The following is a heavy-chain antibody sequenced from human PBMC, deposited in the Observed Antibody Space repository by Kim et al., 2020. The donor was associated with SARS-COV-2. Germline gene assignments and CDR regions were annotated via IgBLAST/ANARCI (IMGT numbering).Heavy chain of an antibody. V-gene: IGHV3-23*01. CDR3: ANVRSAVTTAASNY. J-gene: IGHJ4*02. D-gene: IGHD4-17*01. Sequence: ESVKGWFTISRYNSKNTVFLQMNSLRAEDTSVYYCANVRSAVTTAASNYWGQGTLVTVSS.